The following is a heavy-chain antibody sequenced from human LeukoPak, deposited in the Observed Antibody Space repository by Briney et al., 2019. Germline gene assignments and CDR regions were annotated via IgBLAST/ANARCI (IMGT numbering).Heavy chain of an antibody. V-gene: IGHV3-15*01. Sequence: GGSLRLSCAASGFTFSNAWMSWVRQAPGKGLEWVGRIKSKTDGGTTDYAAPVKGRFTISRDDSKTTLYLQMNSLKSEDTAVYYCTTVRGSSYQYFQRWGQGTLVTVSS. J-gene: IGHJ1*01. D-gene: IGHD6-13*01. CDR3: TTVRGSSYQYFQR. CDR1: GFTFSNAW. CDR2: IKSKTDGGTT.